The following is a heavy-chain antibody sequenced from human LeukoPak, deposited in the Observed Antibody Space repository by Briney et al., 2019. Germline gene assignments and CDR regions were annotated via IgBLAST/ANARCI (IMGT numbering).Heavy chain of an antibody. Sequence: SVKDSCKASGGTFSSYAISWVRQAPGQGLEWMGGIIPIFGTANYAQKFQGRVTITTDEFTSTAYMKLSSLRSEDTAVYYCARVTFDGELYFDYWGQGTLVTVSS. D-gene: IGHD3-16*01. CDR2: IIPIFGTA. CDR3: ARVTFDGELYFDY. V-gene: IGHV1-69*05. CDR1: GGTFSSYA. J-gene: IGHJ4*02.